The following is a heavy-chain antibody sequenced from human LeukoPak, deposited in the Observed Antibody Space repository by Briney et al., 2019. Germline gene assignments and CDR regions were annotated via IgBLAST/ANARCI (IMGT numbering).Heavy chain of an antibody. CDR2: IYYSGST. V-gene: IGHV4-39*07. CDR1: GGSISSSSSTYH. CDR3: ARLLYDYWSGSYYYFDY. J-gene: IGHJ4*02. D-gene: IGHD3-3*01. Sequence: PSETLSLTCSVSGGSISSSSSTYHWGWIRQPPGGGLEWIGSIYYSGSTYYNPSLQSRVTISVDKSKTQFSLKLSSVTAADTAVYYCARLLYDYWSGSYYYFDYWGQGTLVTVSS.